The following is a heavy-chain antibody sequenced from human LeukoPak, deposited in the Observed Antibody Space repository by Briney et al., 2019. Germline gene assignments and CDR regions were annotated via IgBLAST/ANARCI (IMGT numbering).Heavy chain of an antibody. V-gene: IGHV1-2*02. CDR1: GYTFAGDY. CDR3: ARVRRGAINLGYCSGGSCYGAGYFDY. J-gene: IGHJ4*02. CDR2: INLNSGGT. D-gene: IGHD2-15*01. Sequence: ASVKVSCKASGYTFAGDYMHWVRQAPGQGLEWMGGINLNSGGTNYAQTFQGGVTMTRDTSISTAYLELSRLRSDDTAVYYCARVRRGAINLGYCSGGSCYGAGYFDYWGQGTLVTVSS.